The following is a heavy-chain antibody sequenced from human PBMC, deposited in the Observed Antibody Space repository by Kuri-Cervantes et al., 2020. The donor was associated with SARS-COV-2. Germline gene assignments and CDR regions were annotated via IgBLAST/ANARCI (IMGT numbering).Heavy chain of an antibody. J-gene: IGHJ5*02. Sequence: GESLKISCAASGFTFSSYGMHWVRQAPGKGLEWVANIKQDGSEKYYVDSVKGRFTISRDNAKNSLYLQMNSLRAEDTAVYYCARAYCSSTSCYDWSDNWFDPWGQGTLVTVSS. CDR1: GFTFSSYG. D-gene: IGHD2-2*01. V-gene: IGHV3-7*04. CDR3: ARAYCSSTSCYDWSDNWFDP. CDR2: IKQDGSEK.